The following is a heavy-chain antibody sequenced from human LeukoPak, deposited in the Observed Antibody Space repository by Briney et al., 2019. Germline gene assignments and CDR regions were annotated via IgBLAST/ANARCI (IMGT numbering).Heavy chain of an antibody. J-gene: IGHJ4*02. CDR3: ARVLEYFDWCLDY. D-gene: IGHD3-9*01. V-gene: IGHV3-30*14. Sequence: GRSLRLSCAASGFTFSSYAMHWVRQAPGKGLEWVAVISYDGSNKYYADSVKGRFTISRDNSKNTLYLQMNSLRAEDTAVYYCARVLEYFDWCLDYWGQGTLVTVSS. CDR2: ISYDGSNK. CDR1: GFTFSSYA.